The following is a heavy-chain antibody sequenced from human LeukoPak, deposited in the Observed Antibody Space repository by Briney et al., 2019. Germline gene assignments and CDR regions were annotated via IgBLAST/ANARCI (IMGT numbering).Heavy chain of an antibody. CDR2: ISAYNGNT. CDR3: ARTYSSSSGSDFDY. CDR1: GYTFTSYG. V-gene: IGHV1-18*01. D-gene: IGHD6-6*01. Sequence: ASVKVSCKASGYTFTSYGISWVRQAPEQGLEWMGWISAYNGNTNYAQKLQGRVTMTTDTSTSTAYMELRSLRSDDTAVYYCARTYSSSSGSDFDYWGQGTLVTVSS. J-gene: IGHJ4*02.